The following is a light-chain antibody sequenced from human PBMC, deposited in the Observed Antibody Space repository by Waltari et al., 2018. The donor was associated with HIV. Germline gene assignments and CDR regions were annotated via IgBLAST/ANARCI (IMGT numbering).Light chain of an antibody. Sequence: QSVLTQPPSLSGTPGQTIIISCPGSASNIGDNLVNWYQQVPGAAPELLILRNGQLAPGVTERFSGPKFCISAALIITALQSDGEADYYCAALYDIMNNSVVSGGSVIFGGGTQVTV. CDR2: RNG. CDR3: AALYDIMNNSVVSGGSVI. V-gene: IGLV1-44*01. J-gene: IGLJ2*01. CDR1: ASNIGDNL.